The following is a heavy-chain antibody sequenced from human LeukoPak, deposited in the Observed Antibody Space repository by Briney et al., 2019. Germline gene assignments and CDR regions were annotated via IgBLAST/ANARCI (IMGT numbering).Heavy chain of an antibody. J-gene: IGHJ4*02. V-gene: IGHV5-51*01. Sequence: GESLKISCKGFGFRFTSYWIGWVRQMPGKGLEWMGIIYPGDSDTRYSPSFQGQVTISADKSISTAYLQWSSLKASDTAMYYCARYHSPGIAVAGFLDYWGQGTLVTVSS. CDR2: IYPGDSDT. CDR3: ARYHSPGIAVAGFLDY. CDR1: GFRFTSYW. D-gene: IGHD6-19*01.